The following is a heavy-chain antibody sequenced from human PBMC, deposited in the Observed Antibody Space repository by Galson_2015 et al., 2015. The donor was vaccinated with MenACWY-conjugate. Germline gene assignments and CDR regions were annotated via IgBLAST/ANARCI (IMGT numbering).Heavy chain of an antibody. Sequence: SLRLSCAASGFTFDSYRMSWVRQAPGKGLEWVTNINRDGGGTYYASSVKGRFTISKDNAENSLYPRMNSLRAEDTAIYYCARIIHDGLDYWGQGTLVTVSS. D-gene: IGHD1-1*01. CDR3: ARIIHDGLDY. CDR1: GFTFDSYR. V-gene: IGHV3-7*01. CDR2: INRDGGGT. J-gene: IGHJ4*02.